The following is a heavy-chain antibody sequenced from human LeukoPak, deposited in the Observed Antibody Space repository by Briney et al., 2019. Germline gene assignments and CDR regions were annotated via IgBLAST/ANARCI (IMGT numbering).Heavy chain of an antibody. CDR1: GFTFSNYA. CDR2: ISGSGDST. Sequence: GGSLRLSCAASGFTFSNYAMRWVRQAPGKGLEWVSGISGSGDSTYYADSVKGRFTISRDNSKNTLYLQMNSLRAEDTAVYYCAKDAVEGWIQLWSHDAFDIWGQGTMVTVSS. V-gene: IGHV3-23*01. J-gene: IGHJ3*02. D-gene: IGHD5-18*01. CDR3: AKDAVEGWIQLWSHDAFDI.